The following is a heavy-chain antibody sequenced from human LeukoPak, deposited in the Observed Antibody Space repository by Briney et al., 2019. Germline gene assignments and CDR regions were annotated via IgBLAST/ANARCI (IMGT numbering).Heavy chain of an antibody. CDR1: GFTFSSYS. CDR2: ISSSSSTI. V-gene: IGHV3-48*01. Sequence: PGGSLRLSCAASGFTFSSYSMNWVRQAPGKGLEWVSYISSSSSTIYYADSVKGRFTISRDNAKNSLYLQMNNLRAEDTAVYYCARNDWDYGSGSYTDYWGQGTLVTVSS. D-gene: IGHD3-10*01. CDR3: ARNDWDYGSGSYTDY. J-gene: IGHJ4*02.